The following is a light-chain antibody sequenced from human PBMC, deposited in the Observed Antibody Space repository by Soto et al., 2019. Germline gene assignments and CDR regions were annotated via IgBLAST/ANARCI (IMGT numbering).Light chain of an antibody. Sequence: QSALTQPASVSGSPGQSITISCTGTSSDVGGYNYVSWYQQHPGKAPKLMIYEVSNRPSGVSNRFSGSKSGNTASLTISGLQDEDEADYYCSAYTSSSTRGHVVFGGGTQLTVL. CDR2: EVS. V-gene: IGLV2-14*01. CDR3: SAYTSSSTRGHVV. J-gene: IGLJ2*01. CDR1: SSDVGGYNY.